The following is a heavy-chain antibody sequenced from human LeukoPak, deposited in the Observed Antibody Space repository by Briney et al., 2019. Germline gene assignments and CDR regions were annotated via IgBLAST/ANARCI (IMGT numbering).Heavy chain of an antibody. D-gene: IGHD6-13*01. CDR1: GGTFSSYA. Sequence: SVKVSCKASGGTFSSYAISWVRQAPGQGLEWMGRIIPIFGTANYAQKLQGRVAMTTDTSTSTAYMELRSLRSDDTAVYYCAIHPYSSSWYCYWGQGTLVTVSS. CDR3: AIHPYSSSWYCY. CDR2: IIPIFGTA. J-gene: IGHJ4*02. V-gene: IGHV1-69*05.